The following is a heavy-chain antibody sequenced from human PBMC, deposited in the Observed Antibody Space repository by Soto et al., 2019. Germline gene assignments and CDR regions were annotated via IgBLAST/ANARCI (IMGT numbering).Heavy chain of an antibody. CDR1: GFTFSSYA. CDR3: ATHGYSSGFRDY. Sequence: GGSLRLSCAASGFTFSSYAMSWVRQAPGKGLEWVSAISGSGGSTYYADSVKGRFTISRDNSKNTLYLQMNSLRAEDTAVYYCATHGYSSGFRDYWGQGTLVTVSS. CDR2: ISGSGGST. D-gene: IGHD6-19*01. V-gene: IGHV3-23*01. J-gene: IGHJ4*02.